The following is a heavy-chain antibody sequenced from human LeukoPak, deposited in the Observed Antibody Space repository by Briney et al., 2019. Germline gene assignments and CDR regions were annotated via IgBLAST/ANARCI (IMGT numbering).Heavy chain of an antibody. J-gene: IGHJ4*02. V-gene: IGHV3-53*01. Sequence: PGGSLRLSCAASGFTVSSNYMSWVRQAPGKGLEWVSVIYSGGSTYYADSVKGRSTISRDNSKNTLYLQMNSLRAEDTAVYYCARSGLYSYGSQYYFDYWGQGTLVTVSS. CDR2: IYSGGST. CDR3: ARSGLYSYGSQYYFDY. D-gene: IGHD5-18*01. CDR1: GFTVSSNY.